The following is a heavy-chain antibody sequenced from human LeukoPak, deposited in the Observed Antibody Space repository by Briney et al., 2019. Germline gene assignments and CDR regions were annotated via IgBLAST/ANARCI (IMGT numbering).Heavy chain of an antibody. J-gene: IGHJ5*02. Sequence: TLSLTCAVSGGPISSGGYSWSWIRQPPGKGLEWIGYIYHTGSTYYNPSLESRVTISVDRSKNQFSLKLSSVTAADTAVYYCARDDRHWFDPWGQGTLVTVSS. CDR1: GGPISSGGYS. V-gene: IGHV4-30-2*01. CDR2: IYHTGST. CDR3: ARDDRHWFDP.